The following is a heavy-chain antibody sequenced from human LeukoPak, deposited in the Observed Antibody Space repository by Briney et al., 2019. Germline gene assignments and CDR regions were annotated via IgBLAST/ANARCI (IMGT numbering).Heavy chain of an antibody. V-gene: IGHV4-61*02. D-gene: IGHD2-2*01. CDR2: IYTSGST. CDR1: GGSISSGSYY. Sequence: SETLSLTCTVSGGSISSGSYYWSWIRQPPGKRLEWIGRIYTSGSTHYNPSLKSRVTISVDTSKSQFSLKLRSVTAADTAVYYCARAVCSSTSCLPEWFDPWGQGALVTVSS. CDR3: ARAVCSSTSCLPEWFDP. J-gene: IGHJ5*02.